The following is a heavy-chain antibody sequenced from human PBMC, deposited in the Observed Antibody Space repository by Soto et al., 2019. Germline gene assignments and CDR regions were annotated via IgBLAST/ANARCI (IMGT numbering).Heavy chain of an antibody. CDR2: INHSGST. V-gene: IGHV4-34*01. Sequence: LSLTCAVYGGSFSGYYWSWIRQPPGKGLEWIGEINHSGSTNYNPSLKSRVTISVDTSKNQFSLKLSSVTAADTAVYYCAREGVGVHYYYYGMDVWGQGTTVTVSS. D-gene: IGHD1-26*01. CDR3: AREGVGVHYYYYGMDV. J-gene: IGHJ6*02. CDR1: GGSFSGYY.